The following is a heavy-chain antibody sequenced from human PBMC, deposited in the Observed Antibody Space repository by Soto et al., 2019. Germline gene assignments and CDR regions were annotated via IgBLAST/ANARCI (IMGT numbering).Heavy chain of an antibody. Sequence: PSETLSLTCAVSGGSFTSNNWWTWVHQPPGQGLEWIGEIYRTGSTNYNPSLKSRGTISLDKSESHLSLKVTSLTAADTAAYYFASRDPGTSVDYWGQGTLVTVSS. CDR2: IYRTGST. D-gene: IGHD1-7*01. CDR1: GGSFTSNNW. V-gene: IGHV4-4*02. CDR3: ASRDPGTSVDY. J-gene: IGHJ4*02.